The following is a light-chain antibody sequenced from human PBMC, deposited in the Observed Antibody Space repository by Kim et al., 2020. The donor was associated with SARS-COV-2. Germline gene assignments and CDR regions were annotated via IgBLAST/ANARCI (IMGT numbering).Light chain of an antibody. CDR1: QSVSSN. CDR3: QQYNNWPPYT. V-gene: IGKV3-15*01. Sequence: EIVMTQSPATLSVSQGERATLSCRASQSVSSNLAWYQQKPGQAPRLLIYGASTRATGIPARFSGSGSGTEFTLTISSLQSEDFAVYYWQQYNNWPPYTFGQGTKLEI. J-gene: IGKJ2*01. CDR2: GAS.